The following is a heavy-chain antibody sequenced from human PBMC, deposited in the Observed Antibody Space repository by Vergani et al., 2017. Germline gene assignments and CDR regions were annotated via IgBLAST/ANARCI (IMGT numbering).Heavy chain of an antibody. CDR1: GFTLSNYD. CDR3: ARDRTYYYMDV. J-gene: IGHJ6*03. CDR2: IQFDGSNQ. Sequence: QVQLVESGGGVVQRGGSLRLSCATSGFTLSNYDMQWIRQGPGKGLEFVAFIQFDGSNQYYADSVKGRFTLSRDFSKNTLYLQMNILRAEDTAVYYCARDRTYYYMDVWGKGTTVTVSS. V-gene: IGHV3-30*02. D-gene: IGHD1-14*01.